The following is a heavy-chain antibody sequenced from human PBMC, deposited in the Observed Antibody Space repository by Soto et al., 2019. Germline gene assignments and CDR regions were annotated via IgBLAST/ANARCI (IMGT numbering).Heavy chain of an antibody. CDR3: ARQAYYYDSSGYWSWFDP. CDR1: GYSFTSYW. D-gene: IGHD3-22*01. Sequence: GESLKISCKGSGYSFTSYWIGWVRQMPGKGLEWMGIIYPGDSDTRYSPSFQGQVTISADKSISTAYLQWSSLKASDTAMYHCARQAYYYDSSGYWSWFDPWGQGTLVTVSS. V-gene: IGHV5-51*01. CDR2: IYPGDSDT. J-gene: IGHJ5*02.